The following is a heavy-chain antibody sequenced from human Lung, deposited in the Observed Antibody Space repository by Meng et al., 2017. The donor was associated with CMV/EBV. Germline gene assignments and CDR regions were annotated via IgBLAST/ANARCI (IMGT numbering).Heavy chain of an antibody. CDR2: ISSSGSYI. J-gene: IGHJ6*02. D-gene: IGHD3-10*01. V-gene: IGHV3-21*06. Sequence: ESXKISCAASGFTFSSYTLNWVRQPPGEGLEWVSSISSSGSYIYYAASVKGRFTISRVNAENSLYLQMSGLRAEDTAVYFCARDYGSRGMDVWGQGPTVTVSS. CDR1: GFTFSSYT. CDR3: ARDYGSRGMDV.